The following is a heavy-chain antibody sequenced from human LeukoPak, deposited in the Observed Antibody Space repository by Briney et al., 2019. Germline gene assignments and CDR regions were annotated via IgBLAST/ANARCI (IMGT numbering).Heavy chain of an antibody. Sequence: SQTRSLSCAISGDSVSSNSVAWNWIRQSPSRGLEWLGRTYYRSKWYSDYAVSVKSRITINPDTSKNQFSLQLKSVTPEDTAVYYCARVVSREWFFDYWGQGTLVTVSS. CDR3: ARVVSREWFFDY. J-gene: IGHJ4*02. V-gene: IGHV6-1*01. CDR1: GDSVSSNSVA. D-gene: IGHD3-3*01. CDR2: TYYRSKWYS.